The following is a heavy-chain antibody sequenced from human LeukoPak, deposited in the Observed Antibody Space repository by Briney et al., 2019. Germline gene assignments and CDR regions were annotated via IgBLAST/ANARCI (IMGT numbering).Heavy chain of an antibody. CDR2: TNTNSGGT. D-gene: IGHD3-22*01. J-gene: IGHJ4*02. CDR3: ARFYDSTGYFLDY. Sequence: ASVKVSCKASGYTFTGFYIHWVRQAPAQGLEWMGWTNTNSGGTNYAEKFQGRVTMTRDTSITTAYMELSGLTSDDTAVYYCARFYDSTGYFLDYWGQGTLVTVSS. V-gene: IGHV1-2*02. CDR1: GYTFTGFY.